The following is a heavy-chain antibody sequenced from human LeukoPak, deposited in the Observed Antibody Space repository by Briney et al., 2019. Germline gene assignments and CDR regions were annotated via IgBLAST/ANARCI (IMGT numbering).Heavy chain of an antibody. CDR1: GGSISSYY. J-gene: IGHJ4*02. Sequence: PSETLSLTCTVSGGSISSYYWGWIRQPPGKGLEWIGSIYYSGSTYYNPSLKSRVTISVDTSKNQFSLKLSSVTAADTAVYYWGRGVGGGSYGGFADYWGQGTLVTVSS. CDR2: IYYSGST. CDR3: GRGVGGGSYGGFADY. V-gene: IGHV4-39*07. D-gene: IGHD1-26*01.